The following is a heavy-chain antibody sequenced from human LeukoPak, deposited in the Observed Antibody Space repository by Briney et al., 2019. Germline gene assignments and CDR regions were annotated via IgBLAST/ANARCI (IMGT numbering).Heavy chain of an antibody. V-gene: IGHV1-3*01. CDR1: GYIFTSYA. Sequence: ASVKVSCKASGYIFTSYAMHWVRQAPGQRLEWMGWINADNGDTKYSQKSQGRVSITRDTSASTAYMELSSLRSEDTAVYYCARAEGYYYVSGGYPYYWGQGTLVTVSS. J-gene: IGHJ4*02. CDR3: ARAEGYYYVSGGYPYY. D-gene: IGHD3-22*01. CDR2: INADNGDT.